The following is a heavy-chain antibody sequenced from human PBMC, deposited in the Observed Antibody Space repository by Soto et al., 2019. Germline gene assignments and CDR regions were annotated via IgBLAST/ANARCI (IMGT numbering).Heavy chain of an antibody. CDR3: ARWIVTSKMDV. J-gene: IGHJ6*04. CDR2: ISGSGTSI. V-gene: IGHV3-21*01. CDR1: GFTFSTYS. Sequence: EVQLVESGGGLVKPGGSLRLSCAASGFTFSTYSINWVRQAPGKGLEWVSSISGSGTSIYYPDSVRGRFTISRDNANNSVYLQMNSLRAEDTAVYYCARWIVTSKMDVWGRGTTVTVSS. D-gene: IGHD2-15*01.